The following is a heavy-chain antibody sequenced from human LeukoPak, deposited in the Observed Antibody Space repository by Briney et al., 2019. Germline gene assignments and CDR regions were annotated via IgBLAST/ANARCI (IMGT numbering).Heavy chain of an antibody. D-gene: IGHD5-24*01. CDR1: GGSISSGSYY. Sequence: SETLSLTCTDSGGSISSGSYYWSWIRQPAGKGLEWIGRIKTSGRTNYNPSLKSRVTISVDTSKNQFSLQLSSVTAADTAVYYCAGDQGDGYNPRPFDYWGRGALVTVSS. CDR2: IKTSGRT. CDR3: AGDQGDGYNPRPFDY. J-gene: IGHJ4*02. V-gene: IGHV4-61*02.